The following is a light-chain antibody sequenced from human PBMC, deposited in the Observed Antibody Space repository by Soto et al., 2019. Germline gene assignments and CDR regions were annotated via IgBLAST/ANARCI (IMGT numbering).Light chain of an antibody. CDR1: SSNIGSKA. J-gene: IGLJ2*01. V-gene: IGLV1-44*01. Sequence: QSVLTQPPSASGTPGQRVTISCSGSSSNIGSKAVNWYQHLPGTAPKLLIYSSSQRPSGVPDRFSGSKSGTSASLAISGLQSEDEADYYCSAWDDSLKGVVFGGGTKLTVL. CDR3: SAWDDSLKGVV. CDR2: SSS.